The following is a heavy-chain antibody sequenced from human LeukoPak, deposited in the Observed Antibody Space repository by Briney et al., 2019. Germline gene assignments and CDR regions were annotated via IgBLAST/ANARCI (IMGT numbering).Heavy chain of an antibody. V-gene: IGHV3-11*06. D-gene: IGHD3-10*01. CDR3: ARTSGSLYYYGSGSYYGY. Sequence: GGSLRLSCAASGFTFSDYYMSWIRQGPGKGLEWVSYISSSSSYTNYADSVKGRFTISRDNAKNSLYLQMNSLRAEDTAVYYCARTSGSLYYYGSGSYYGYWGQGTLVTVSS. CDR1: GFTFSDYY. CDR2: ISSSSSYT. J-gene: IGHJ4*02.